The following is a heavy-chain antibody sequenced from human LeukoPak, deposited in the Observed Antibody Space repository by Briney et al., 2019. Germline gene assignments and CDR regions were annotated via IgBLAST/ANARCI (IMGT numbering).Heavy chain of an antibody. V-gene: IGHV1-69*04. CDR1: GGTFSRYA. D-gene: IGHD2-21*02. J-gene: IGHJ4*02. CDR2: IIPILGIA. Sequence: SVKVSCKASGGTFSRYAISWVRQAPGHGLEWMGRIIPILGIANYAQKFQGRVTITADKSTSTAYMELSSLRSEDTAVYYCARGRVATSPVLVVVTANAFDSCGQGTLVTVSS. CDR3: ARGRVATSPVLVVVTANAFDS.